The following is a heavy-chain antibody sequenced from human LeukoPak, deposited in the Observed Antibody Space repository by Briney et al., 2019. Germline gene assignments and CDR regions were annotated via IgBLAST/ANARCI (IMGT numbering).Heavy chain of an antibody. D-gene: IGHD3-10*01. CDR1: GFTFSNYA. J-gene: IGHJ4*02. CDR3: ASTSRGVIDY. CDR2: ISFDGNNE. Sequence: GRSLRLSCAASGFTFSNYAVHWVRQAPGKGLEWLAVISFDGNNEYYADSVKGRFTISRDNSKNTLYLQMNSLRGEDAAVYYCASTSRGVIDYWGQGTLVTVSS. V-gene: IGHV3-30-3*01.